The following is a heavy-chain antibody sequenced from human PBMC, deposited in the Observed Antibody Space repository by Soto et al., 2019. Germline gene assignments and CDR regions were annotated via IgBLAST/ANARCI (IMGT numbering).Heavy chain of an antibody. CDR2: IYYSGST. CDR1: GGSVNSANYY. J-gene: IGHJ4*02. Sequence: SETLSLTCTVSGGSVNSANYYWSWIRQPPGKGLEWIGYIYYSGSTYYNPSLKSRVTISVDTSKNQFSLKLTSVTAADTAVYYCARVKCSGGSCDKPFDYWGQGTLVTVSS. V-gene: IGHV4-61*01. CDR3: ARVKCSGGSCDKPFDY. D-gene: IGHD2-15*01.